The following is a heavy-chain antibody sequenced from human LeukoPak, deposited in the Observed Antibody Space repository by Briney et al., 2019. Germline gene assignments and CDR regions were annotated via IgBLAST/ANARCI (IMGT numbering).Heavy chain of an antibody. CDR3: ARVGVYYYDSSGYSNWFDP. V-gene: IGHV4-31*03. J-gene: IGHJ5*02. Sequence: SQTLSLTCTVSGGSISSGGYYWSWIRQHPGKGLEWIGYIYYSGSTYYNPSLKSRVTISVDTSKNQFSLKLSSVTAEDTAVYYCARVGVYYYDSSGYSNWFDPWGQGTLVTVSS. CDR1: GGSISSGGYY. D-gene: IGHD3-22*01. CDR2: IYYSGST.